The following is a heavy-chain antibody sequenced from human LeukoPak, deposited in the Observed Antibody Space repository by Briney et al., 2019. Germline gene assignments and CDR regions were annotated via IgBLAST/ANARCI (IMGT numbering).Heavy chain of an antibody. CDR2: IARNGGST. V-gene: IGHV3-64*01. D-gene: IGHD6-13*01. CDR3: ARGGVWQQLAVDY. J-gene: IGHJ4*02. Sequence: GGSLRLSCAASGFNFINSAMHWVRQAPGKGLEYVSGIARNGGSTYYTNSVKGRFTISRDDSKNTLYLQMGSLRPEDIAVYYCARGGVWQQLAVDYWGQGTLVTVSS. CDR1: GFNFINSA.